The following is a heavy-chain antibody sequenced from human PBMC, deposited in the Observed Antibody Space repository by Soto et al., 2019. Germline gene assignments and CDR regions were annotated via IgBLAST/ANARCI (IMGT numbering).Heavy chain of an antibody. J-gene: IGHJ4*02. CDR1: VFSFSAYA. V-gene: IGHV3-23*01. Sequence: LRLSCASSVFSFSAYAMTWVRQAPGKGLEWVSDISDSDGGTHYADSVKGRFTISRDNAKNTLYLQMDRLRVEDAAVYYCAKGRTFFDFWGQGNLVTVS. CDR2: ISDSDGGT. CDR3: AKGRTFFDF.